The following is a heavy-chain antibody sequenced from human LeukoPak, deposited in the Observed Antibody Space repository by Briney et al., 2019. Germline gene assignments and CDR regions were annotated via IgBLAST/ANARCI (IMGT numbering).Heavy chain of an antibody. V-gene: IGHV1-24*01. CDR2: FDPEGGET. D-gene: IGHD3-22*01. Sequence: ASVKASCKVSGYTLTELSMHWVRQAPGKGLEWMGGFDPEGGETIYAQKFQGRVTMTEDTSTDTAYMELSSLRSEDTAVYYCAKGDYYDSSGYYYGVHAFDIWGQGTMVTVSS. CDR1: GYTLTELS. CDR3: AKGDYYDSSGYYYGVHAFDI. J-gene: IGHJ3*02.